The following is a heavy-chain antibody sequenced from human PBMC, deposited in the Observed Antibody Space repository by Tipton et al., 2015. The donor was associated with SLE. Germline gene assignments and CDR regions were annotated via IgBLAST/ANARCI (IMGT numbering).Heavy chain of an antibody. CDR2: INWNGGST. V-gene: IGHV3-20*04. Sequence: SLRISCAAAGFTFDDYGMSWVRQAPGKGLEWVSGINWNGGSTGYADSVKGRLIISRDNAKNSLYLQMHSLRAEDTALYYCARDRAYWGFDYWGQGTLVTVSS. D-gene: IGHD7-27*01. J-gene: IGHJ4*02. CDR1: GFTFDDYG. CDR3: ARDRAYWGFDY.